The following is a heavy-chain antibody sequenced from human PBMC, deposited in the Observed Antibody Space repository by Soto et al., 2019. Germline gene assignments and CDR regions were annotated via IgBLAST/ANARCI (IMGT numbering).Heavy chain of an antibody. D-gene: IGHD3-22*01. CDR1: GYTFTGYY. V-gene: IGHV1-18*04. J-gene: IGHJ4*02. Sequence: ASVKVSCTASGYTFTGYYMHWVRQAPGQGLEWMGWISAYNGNTNYAQKLQGRVTMTTDTSTSTAYMELRSLRSDDTAVYYCARDFESGYDSSGYYPPDYWGQGTLVTVSS. CDR3: ARDFESGYDSSGYYPPDY. CDR2: ISAYNGNT.